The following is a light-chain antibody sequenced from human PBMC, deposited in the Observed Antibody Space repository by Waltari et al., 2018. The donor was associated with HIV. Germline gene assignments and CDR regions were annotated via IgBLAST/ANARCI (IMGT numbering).Light chain of an antibody. CDR1: SSDLGVDHS. CDR2: EVS. Sequence: QSALTQPPSASGSPGQSVTISCTGASSDLGVDHSVSWYHQRPGKAPKVIISEVSKRSSGVPNRFSGSTSGNTASLTVSVLQADDEAEYFCSFYGGSNILVFGGGTKLTVL. CDR3: SFYGGSNILV. V-gene: IGLV2-8*01. J-gene: IGLJ2*01.